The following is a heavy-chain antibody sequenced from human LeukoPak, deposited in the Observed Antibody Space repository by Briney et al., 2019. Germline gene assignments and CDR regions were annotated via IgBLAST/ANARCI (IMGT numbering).Heavy chain of an antibody. V-gene: IGHV3-23*01. CDR3: AKADRLVGATLFDY. D-gene: IGHD1-26*01. Sequence: GGSLRLSCEASGFTFSSYAMSWVRQAPGKGLEWVSAISGSGGSTYYADSVKGRFTISRDNSKNTLYLQMNSLRAEDTAVYYCAKADRLVGATLFDYWGQGTLVTVSS. J-gene: IGHJ4*02. CDR2: ISGSGGST. CDR1: GFTFSSYA.